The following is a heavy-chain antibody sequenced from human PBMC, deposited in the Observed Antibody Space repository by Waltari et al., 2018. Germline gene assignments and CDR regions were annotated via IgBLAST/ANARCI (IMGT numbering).Heavy chain of an antibody. V-gene: IGHV3-7*01. CDR1: GFTFSNHW. CDR3: ARGSLVWDGVDH. CDR2: INQNGRGE. D-gene: IGHD1-26*01. J-gene: IGHJ4*02. Sequence: VESGGGFVQPGGSLRLSCAASGFTFSNHWMSWVRQAPGKGPEWVANINQNGRGEFYVDSVKGRFTISRDNAKNSLYLQLNSLRAEETAVYYCARGSLVWDGVDHWGQGTLVTVSS.